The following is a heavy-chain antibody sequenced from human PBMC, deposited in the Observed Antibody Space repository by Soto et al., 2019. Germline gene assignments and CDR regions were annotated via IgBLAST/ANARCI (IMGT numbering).Heavy chain of an antibody. CDR1: GGTFSSYS. D-gene: IGHD2-2*01. V-gene: IGHV1-69*06. J-gene: IGHJ3*02. CDR3: ARRDGYQRVAFDI. CDR2: IIPIFGTA. Sequence: SVNVSFKAAGGTFSSYSISWVRQAPGQWLELMGGIIPIFGTANYAQKFQGRVKITADKSTSTAYMELSSLRSEDTAVYYCARRDGYQRVAFDIWGQGTMVTVSS.